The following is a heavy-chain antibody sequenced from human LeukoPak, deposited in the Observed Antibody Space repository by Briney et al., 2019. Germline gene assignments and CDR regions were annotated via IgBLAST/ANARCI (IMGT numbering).Heavy chain of an antibody. D-gene: IGHD6-13*01. CDR3: PRDSVSWYSYPRYFYGMDV. Sequence: PGGSLRLSCAASGFTFSSYGMHWVRQAPGKGLGWVAVIWYDGSNKYYADSVKGRFTISRDNSKNTLYLQMNSLRAEDTSVYYCPRDSVSWYSYPRYFYGMDVWGEGATVAVSS. CDR1: GFTFSSYG. V-gene: IGHV3-33*01. CDR2: IWYDGSNK. J-gene: IGHJ6*04.